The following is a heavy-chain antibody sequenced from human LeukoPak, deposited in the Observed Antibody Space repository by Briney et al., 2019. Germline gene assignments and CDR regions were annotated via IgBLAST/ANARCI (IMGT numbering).Heavy chain of an antibody. J-gene: IGHJ3*02. CDR1: GFTFSSYG. CDR3: ARPTPSTVSDAFDI. V-gene: IGHV3-30*03. CDR2: ISYDGSNK. D-gene: IGHD4-17*01. Sequence: GGSLRLSCAASGFTFSSYGMHWVRQAPGKGLEWVAVISYDGSNKYYADSVKGRFTISRDNSKNTLYLQMNSLRAEDTAVYYCARPTPSTVSDAFDIWGQGTMVTVSS.